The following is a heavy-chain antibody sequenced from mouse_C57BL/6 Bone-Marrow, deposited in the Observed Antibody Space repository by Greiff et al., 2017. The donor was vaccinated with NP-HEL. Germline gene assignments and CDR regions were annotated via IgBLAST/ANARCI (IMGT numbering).Heavy chain of an antibody. CDR3: ARPYWYFDV. CDR2: ISDGGSYT. Sequence: EVKVEESGGGLVKPGGSLKLSCAASGFTFSSYAMSWVRQTPEKRLEWVATISDGGSYTYYPDNVKGRFTISRDNAKNNLYLQMSHLKSEDTAMYYCARPYWYFDVWGTGTTVTVSS. CDR1: GFTFSSYA. V-gene: IGHV5-4*03. J-gene: IGHJ1*03.